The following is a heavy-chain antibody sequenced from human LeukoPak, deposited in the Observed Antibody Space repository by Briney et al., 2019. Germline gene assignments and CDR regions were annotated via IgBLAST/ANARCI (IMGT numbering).Heavy chain of an antibody. J-gene: IGHJ4*02. D-gene: IGHD5-18*01. CDR2: ISNDGSNI. Sequence: GGSLRLSCAASGFTFSIYGMHWVRQAPGKGLEWVAVISNDGSNIDYTDSVRGRFTISRDLSKNTLYLQMNTLREEDTAVYYCARDRVQIWSYVGTFDNWGQGTLVTVSS. CDR3: ARDRVQIWSYVGTFDN. V-gene: IGHV3-30*03. CDR1: GFTFSIYG.